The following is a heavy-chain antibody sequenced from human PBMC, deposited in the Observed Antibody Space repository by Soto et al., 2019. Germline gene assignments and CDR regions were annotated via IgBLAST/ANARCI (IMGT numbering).Heavy chain of an antibody. CDR1: GDSVSSNSAA. Sequence: SQTLSLTCVISGDSVSSNSAAWNWIRQSPSRGLEWLGRTYYRTRWYYDYAVSVRRRITVNPDTSKNQFSLQLTSVTPEDTAVYYCAGTTSHYWYYMDVWGKGTTGTVSS. CDR2: TYYRTRWYY. J-gene: IGHJ6*03. CDR3: AGTTSHYWYYMDV. D-gene: IGHD1-7*01. V-gene: IGHV6-1*01.